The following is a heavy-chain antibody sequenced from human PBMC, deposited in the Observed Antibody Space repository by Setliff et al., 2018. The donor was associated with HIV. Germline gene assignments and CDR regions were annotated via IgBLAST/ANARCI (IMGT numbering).Heavy chain of an antibody. V-gene: IGHV1-18*01. J-gene: IGHJ6*03. CDR1: GYTFTSYG. CDR2: ISAYSGNT. Sequence: ASVKVSCKASGYTFTSYGISWVRQAPGQGLEWMGWISAYSGNTNYAQKFQGRVTMTTGTSTSTAYMELRSLRSDDTAVYYCARDHYDILTGYYWDYYYMDVWGKGTTVTVSS. D-gene: IGHD3-9*01. CDR3: ARDHYDILTGYYWDYYYMDV.